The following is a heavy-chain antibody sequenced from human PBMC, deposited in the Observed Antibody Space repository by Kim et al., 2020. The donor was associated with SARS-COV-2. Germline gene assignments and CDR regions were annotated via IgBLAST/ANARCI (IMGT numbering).Heavy chain of an antibody. D-gene: IGHD2-15*01. CDR3: ASWSTARWSPTGRAD. J-gene: IGHJ1*01. CDR1: GGSISSSNW. V-gene: IGHV4-4*02. CDR2: IYHSGST. Sequence: SETLSLTCAVSGGSISSSNWWSWVRQPPGKGLEWIGEIYHSGSTNYNPSLKSRVTISVDKSKNQFSLKLSSVTAADTAVYYCASWSTARWSPTGRADWGQGTLVTVSS.